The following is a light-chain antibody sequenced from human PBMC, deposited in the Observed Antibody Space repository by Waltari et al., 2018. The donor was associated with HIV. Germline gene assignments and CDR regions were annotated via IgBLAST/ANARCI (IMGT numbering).Light chain of an antibody. CDR1: HSVSNF. Sequence: PGEKATLSCRASHSVSNFLAWYQQKPGQAPRLLIYDASNRATDIPARFTGSGSGRDFTLTISNLEPEDFADYYCQHRSSWPPTFGGGTKVEIK. CDR2: DAS. CDR3: QHRSSWPPT. J-gene: IGKJ4*01. V-gene: IGKV3-11*02.